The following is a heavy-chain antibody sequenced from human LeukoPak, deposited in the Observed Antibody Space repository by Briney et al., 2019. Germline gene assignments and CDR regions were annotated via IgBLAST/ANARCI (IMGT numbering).Heavy chain of an antibody. CDR2: IYYSGST. CDR3: ARELRYDNSDSGAF. Sequence: SETLSLTCTVSGFSISSCDNRGWLQQPPRGRVGWVGYIYYSGSTNYNPSLKSRFTISVDTSKNQFSLKLTSVTAADTALYYCARELRYDNSDSGAFWGQGTVVTVSS. CDR1: GFSISSCDN. J-gene: IGHJ3*01. D-gene: IGHD3-22*01. V-gene: IGHV4-59*12.